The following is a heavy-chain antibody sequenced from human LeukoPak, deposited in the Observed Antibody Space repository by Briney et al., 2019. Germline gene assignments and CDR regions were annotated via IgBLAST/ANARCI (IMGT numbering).Heavy chain of an antibody. D-gene: IGHD2-15*01. CDR1: GFTFSSYA. CDR3: AKVGYCSGGSCYYPPSDFDY. V-gene: IGHV3-23*01. J-gene: IGHJ4*02. CDR2: ISGSGGST. Sequence: GGPLRLSCAASGFTFSSYAMSWVRQAPGKGLEWVSAISGSGGSTYYADSVKGRFTISRDNSKNTLYLQMNSLRAEDTAVYYCAKVGYCSGGSCYYPPSDFDYWGQGTLVTVSS.